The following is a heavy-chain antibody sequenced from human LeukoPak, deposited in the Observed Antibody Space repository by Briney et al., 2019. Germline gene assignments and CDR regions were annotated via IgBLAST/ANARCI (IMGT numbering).Heavy chain of an antibody. CDR3: ARPYYDSSGYYFDY. D-gene: IGHD3-22*01. CDR2: ISSSSSTI. CDR1: GFTFSSYS. V-gene: IGHV3-48*04. J-gene: IGHJ4*02. Sequence: GGSLRLSCAASGFTFSSYSINWVRQAPGKGLEWVSYISSSSSTIYYADSVKGRFTISRDNAKNSLYLQMNSLRAEDTAVYYCARPYYDSSGYYFDYWGQGTLVTVSS.